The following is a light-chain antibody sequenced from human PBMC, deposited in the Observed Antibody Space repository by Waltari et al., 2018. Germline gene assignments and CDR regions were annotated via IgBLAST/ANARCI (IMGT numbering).Light chain of an antibody. V-gene: IGKV3-20*01. Sequence: EIVLTQSPGTLSLSPGERATLSCRASQSVSRYLAWYQQKPGQAPRLLIYGASTSATGIPDRCRGSGSGTDFSLTISRLEPEDFAVYFCQHHVSLPATFGQGTKVEIK. CDR1: QSVSRY. CDR2: GAS. CDR3: QHHVSLPAT. J-gene: IGKJ1*01.